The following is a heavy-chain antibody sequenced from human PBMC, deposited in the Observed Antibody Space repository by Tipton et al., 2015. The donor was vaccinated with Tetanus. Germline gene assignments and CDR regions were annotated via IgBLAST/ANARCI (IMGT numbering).Heavy chain of an antibody. V-gene: IGHV4-59*03. CDR1: GGSMRGDH. J-gene: IGHJ4*02. CDR2: TYDSGRI. CDR3: AGYRVGWGGRGY. Sequence: TLSLTCTVSGGSMRGDHWSWIRQPPGKGLEWLGHTYDSGRINYNPSLKSRVTISVDASGNQVPLTLKSETAADKAVYFCAGYRVGWGGRGYWGQGTLVTVSS. D-gene: IGHD5-24*01.